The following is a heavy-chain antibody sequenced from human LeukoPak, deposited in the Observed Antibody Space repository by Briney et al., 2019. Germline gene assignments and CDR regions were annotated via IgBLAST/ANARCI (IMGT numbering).Heavy chain of an antibody. J-gene: IGHJ5*02. V-gene: IGHV3-7*03. Sequence: GGSLRLSCAASGFTFSSYWMSWVRQAPGKGLEWVANIKQDGSEKYYVDSVKGRFTISRDNAKNSLYLQMNSLRAEDTAVYYCAKSGGTSPTTHFDPWGQGTLVTVSS. D-gene: IGHD1-1*01. CDR3: AKSGGTSPTTHFDP. CDR1: GFTFSSYW. CDR2: IKQDGSEK.